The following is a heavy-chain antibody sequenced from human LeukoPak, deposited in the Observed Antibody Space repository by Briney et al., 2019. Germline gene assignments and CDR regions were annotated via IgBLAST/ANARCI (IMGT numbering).Heavy chain of an antibody. J-gene: IGHJ4*02. CDR1: GFTFSSYA. Sequence: GGSLRLSCAASGFTFSSYAMSWGRQAPGKGLEWVSAISGSGGSTYYADSVKGRFTISRDNSKNTLYLQMNSLRAEDTAVYYCAKVAGYCSSTSCAKYRYYFDYWGQGTLVTVSS. CDR2: ISGSGGST. D-gene: IGHD2-2*01. V-gene: IGHV3-23*01. CDR3: AKVAGYCSSTSCAKYRYYFDY.